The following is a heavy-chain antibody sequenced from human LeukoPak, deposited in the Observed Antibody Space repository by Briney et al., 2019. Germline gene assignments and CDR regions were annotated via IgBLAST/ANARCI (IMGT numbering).Heavy chain of an antibody. CDR1: GFTFSSYS. J-gene: IGHJ4*02. CDR2: ISSSSSYI. D-gene: IGHD2/OR15-2a*01. Sequence: GGSLRLSCAASGFTFSSYSMNWVRQAPGKGLEWVSSISSSSSYIYYAGSVKGRFTISRDNAKNSLYLQMNSLRAEDTAVYYCARIQEYSNGSYWGQGILVTVSS. V-gene: IGHV3-21*01. CDR3: ARIQEYSNGSY.